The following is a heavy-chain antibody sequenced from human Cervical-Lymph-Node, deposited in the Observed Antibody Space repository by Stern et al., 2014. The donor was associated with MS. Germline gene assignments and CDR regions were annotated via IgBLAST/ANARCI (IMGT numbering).Heavy chain of an antibody. Sequence: QLVESGGGLVQPGRSLRLSCAASGFTFDDYAMHWVRQTPGKGLEWVSGIGWNSGSIGYVDSVKGRFTISRDNAKNSLYLQMNSLRAEDTAFYYCARGIAYSSTWFLYWGQGTLVTVSS. J-gene: IGHJ4*02. CDR2: IGWNSGSI. V-gene: IGHV3-9*01. CDR3: ARGIAYSSTWFLY. CDR1: GFTFDDYA. D-gene: IGHD6-13*01.